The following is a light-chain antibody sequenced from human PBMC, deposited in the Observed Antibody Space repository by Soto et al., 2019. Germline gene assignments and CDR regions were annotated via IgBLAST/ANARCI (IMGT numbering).Light chain of an antibody. V-gene: IGKV3-11*01. CDR3: QQRNVWPPVT. J-gene: IGKJ5*01. Sequence: ERVMTQSPATLSVSPGGRATLSCWASQSISSNLAWYQQKPGQAPRLLIYGAFNRATGIPARFSGSGSGTDFTLTISSLEPEDSAVYYCQQRNVWPPVTFGQGTRLEIK. CDR1: QSISSN. CDR2: GAF.